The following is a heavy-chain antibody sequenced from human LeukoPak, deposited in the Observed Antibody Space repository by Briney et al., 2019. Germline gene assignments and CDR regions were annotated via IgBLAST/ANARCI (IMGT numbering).Heavy chain of an antibody. Sequence: GGSLRLSCAASGFTFSSYSMNWVRQAPGKGLEWVSYISSSSSTIYYADSVKGRFTISRDNAKSSLYLQMNSLRAEDTAVYYCARAHHRRVYDYVWGSYPYWGQGTLVTVSS. CDR1: GFTFSSYS. CDR2: ISSSSSTI. J-gene: IGHJ4*02. CDR3: ARAHHRRVYDYVWGSYPY. V-gene: IGHV3-48*01. D-gene: IGHD3-16*02.